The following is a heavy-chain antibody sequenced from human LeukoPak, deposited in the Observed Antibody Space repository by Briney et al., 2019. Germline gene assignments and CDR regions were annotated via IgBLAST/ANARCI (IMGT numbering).Heavy chain of an antibody. CDR1: GFTFSSYA. CDR2: ISGSGSST. CDR3: AKDYYDSSGPSFDY. J-gene: IGHJ4*02. Sequence: GGSLRLSCAASGFTFSSYAMSWVRQAPGKGLEWVSAISGSGSSTYYADSVKGRFTISRDTSKNTLYLQMNSLRAEDTAIYYCAKDYYDSSGPSFDYWGQGTLVTVSS. V-gene: IGHV3-23*01. D-gene: IGHD3-22*01.